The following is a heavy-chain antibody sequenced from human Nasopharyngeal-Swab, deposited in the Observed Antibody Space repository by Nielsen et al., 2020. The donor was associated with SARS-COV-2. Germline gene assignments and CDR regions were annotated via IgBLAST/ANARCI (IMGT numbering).Heavy chain of an antibody. V-gene: IGHV3-23*01. D-gene: IGHD3-9*01. CDR1: GFTFSSYA. Sequence: GESLTISCAASGFTFSSYAMSWVRQAPGKGLEWVSAISGSGGSTYYADSVKGRFTISRDNSKNTLYLQMNSLRAEDTAVYYCAKDHRGRYRSITIFPEGYYYMDVWGKGTTVTVSS. CDR2: ISGSGGST. J-gene: IGHJ6*03. CDR3: AKDHRGRYRSITIFPEGYYYMDV.